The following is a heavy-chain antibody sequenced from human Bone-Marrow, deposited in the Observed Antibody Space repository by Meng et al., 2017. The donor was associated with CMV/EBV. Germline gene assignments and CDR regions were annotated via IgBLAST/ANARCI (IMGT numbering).Heavy chain of an antibody. J-gene: IGHJ5*02. CDR1: GGSISSSSYY. CDR2: IYYSGST. D-gene: IGHD6-13*01. Sequence: SETLSLTCTVSGGSISSSSYYWGWIRQPPGKGLEWIGSIYYSGSTYYNPSLKSRVTISVDTSKNQFSLKLSSVTAADTAVYYCARSGAAGVRNWFDPWVQGTLVTVSS. V-gene: IGHV4-39*07. CDR3: ARSGAAGVRNWFDP.